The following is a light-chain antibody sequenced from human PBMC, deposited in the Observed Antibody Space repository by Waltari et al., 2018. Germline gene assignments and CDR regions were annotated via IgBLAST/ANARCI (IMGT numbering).Light chain of an antibody. V-gene: IGLV2-14*03. CDR3: GSYASGNSIL. Sequence: QSALTQPASMSGPPGHPVTHPSTRTSSYFGGYISASWYQQHPGEAPKLMIFEVSRRPSGVSDRFSGSKSGNTDSLTISGLQAEDEADYYCGSYASGNSILFGGGTKVTVL. CDR1: SSYFGGYIS. J-gene: IGLJ2*01. CDR2: EVS.